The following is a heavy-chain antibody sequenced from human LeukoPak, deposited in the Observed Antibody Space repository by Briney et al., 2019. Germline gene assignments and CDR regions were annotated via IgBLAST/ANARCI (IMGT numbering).Heavy chain of an antibody. CDR1: GFTFSSYS. J-gene: IGHJ4*02. V-gene: IGHV3-7*01. Sequence: GGSLRLSCAASGFTFSSYSMYWVRQAPGKGLEWVANIRDDGGEVYYVDSVKGRFTISRDNAKGSLFLQMNSLRAEDAAVYYCARDKPRGSYYGSIFDSWGQGTLVTVSS. CDR2: IRDDGGEV. D-gene: IGHD1-26*01. CDR3: ARDKPRGSYYGSIFDS.